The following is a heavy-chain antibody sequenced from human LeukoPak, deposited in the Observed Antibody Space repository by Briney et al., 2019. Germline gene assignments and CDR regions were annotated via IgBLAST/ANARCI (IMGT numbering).Heavy chain of an antibody. CDR2: INSDGSST. J-gene: IGHJ4*02. CDR3: ARDRRHCSFTNCYNAYFDY. V-gene: IGHV3-74*01. D-gene: IGHD2-2*02. CDR1: GFTFSSSW. Sequence: GGSLRLSCAASGFTFSSSWMHWVRQAPEKGLVWVSRINSDGSSTSYADSVKGRFTISRDNSKNTLYLQMNSLRAEDTAVYYCARDRRHCSFTNCYNAYFDYWGQGTLVTVSS.